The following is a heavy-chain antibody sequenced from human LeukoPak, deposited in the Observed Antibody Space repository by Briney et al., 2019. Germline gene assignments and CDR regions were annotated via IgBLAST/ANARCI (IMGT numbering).Heavy chain of an antibody. J-gene: IGHJ6*03. V-gene: IGHV1-69*05. Sequence: ASVKVSCKPSVVTFSSYAISWVRRAPGQGLEWMGRIIPIVGTANYAQKSQGRVTITTDESTSTAYMALSSLRPEDTAVYYCARCLYYYDSSGYYYYYYMDVWGKGTTVTVSS. D-gene: IGHD3-22*01. CDR1: VVTFSSYA. CDR2: IIPIVGTA. CDR3: ARCLYYYDSSGYYYYYYMDV.